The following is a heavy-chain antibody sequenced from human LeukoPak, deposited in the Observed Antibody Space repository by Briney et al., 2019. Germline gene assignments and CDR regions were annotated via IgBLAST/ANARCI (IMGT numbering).Heavy chain of an antibody. J-gene: IGHJ5*02. CDR3: ARHPTEDDYGDYYWFDP. CDR2: IYYSGST. Sequence: PSETLSLTCTVSGDSISSSSYYWGWLRQPPGKGLEWIVSIYYSGSTYYHPSLKSRVTISVDTSKNQFSLKLSSVTAADTAVYYCARHPTEDDYGDYYWFDPWGQGTLVTVSS. V-gene: IGHV4-39*01. CDR1: GDSISSSSYY. D-gene: IGHD4-17*01.